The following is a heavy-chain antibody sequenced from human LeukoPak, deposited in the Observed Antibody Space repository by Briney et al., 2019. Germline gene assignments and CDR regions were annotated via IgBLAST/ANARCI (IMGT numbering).Heavy chain of an antibody. CDR3: ASADTSSSWYGGYYYMDV. Sequence: SVKVSCKASGFTFSSSTMQWVRQARGQRLEWIGWIVVGSGNTNYAQKFQERVTISRDMSTSTAYMELSSLTSEDTAVFYCASADTSSSWYGGYYYMDVWGKGTTVTVSS. CDR1: GFTFSSST. V-gene: IGHV1-58*02. CDR2: IVVGSGNT. D-gene: IGHD6-13*01. J-gene: IGHJ6*03.